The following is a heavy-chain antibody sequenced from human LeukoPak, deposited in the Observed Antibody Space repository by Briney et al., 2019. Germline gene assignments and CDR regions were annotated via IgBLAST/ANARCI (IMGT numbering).Heavy chain of an antibody. J-gene: IGHJ5*02. CDR3: ARDGDPGGWSRFDP. CDR2: INPNSGGT. CDR1: GYTFTGYY. V-gene: IGHV1-2*03. Sequence: LAASVKVSCKASGYTFTGYYMHWVRQAPRQGLEWMGWINPNSGGTNYAQKFQGRVTMTRDTSISTAYMELSRLRSDDTAVYYCARDGDPGGWSRFDPWGQGTLVTVSS. D-gene: IGHD4-17*01.